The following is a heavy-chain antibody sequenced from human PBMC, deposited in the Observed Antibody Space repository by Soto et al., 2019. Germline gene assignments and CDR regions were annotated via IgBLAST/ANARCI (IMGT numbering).Heavy chain of an antibody. CDR1: GFTVSSNY. V-gene: IGHV3-53*01. J-gene: IGHJ6*02. D-gene: IGHD4-17*01. CDR2: IYSGGST. CDR3: ARDLTMVLTYSYGMDC. Sequence: GGSLRLSCAASGFTVSSNYMSWVRQAPGKGLEWVSVIYSGGSTYYADSVKGRFTISRDNSKNTLYLQMNSLRAEDTAVYYCARDLTMVLTYSYGMDCWCQGITISVS.